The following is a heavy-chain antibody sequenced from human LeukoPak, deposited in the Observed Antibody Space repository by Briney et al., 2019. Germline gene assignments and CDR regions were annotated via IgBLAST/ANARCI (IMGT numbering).Heavy chain of an antibody. J-gene: IGHJ4*02. CDR3: ARVNYYYESSGSYEFDY. CDR1: GFTFDDYG. V-gene: IGHV3-20*04. D-gene: IGHD3-22*01. CDR2: INWNGGST. Sequence: GGSLRLSCAASGFTFDDYGMSWVRQAPGKGLEWVSGINWNGGSTGYADSVKGRFTIYRDDAKNSLYLQMNSLRAEDTALYYCARVNYYYESSGSYEFDYWGQGTLVTVSS.